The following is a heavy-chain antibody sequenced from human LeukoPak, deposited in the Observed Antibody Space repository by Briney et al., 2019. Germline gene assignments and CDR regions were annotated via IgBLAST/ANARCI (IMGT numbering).Heavy chain of an antibody. Sequence: PGGSLRLSCAASGFTFSSYGMHWVRQAPGKGLEWVAVISYDGSNKYYADSVKGRFTISRDNSKNTLYLQMNSLRAEDTAVYNCARDSRSGYTDYWGQGTLVTVSS. CDR1: GFTFSSYG. J-gene: IGHJ4*02. CDR3: ARDSRSGYTDY. CDR2: ISYDGSNK. D-gene: IGHD5-12*01. V-gene: IGHV3-30*03.